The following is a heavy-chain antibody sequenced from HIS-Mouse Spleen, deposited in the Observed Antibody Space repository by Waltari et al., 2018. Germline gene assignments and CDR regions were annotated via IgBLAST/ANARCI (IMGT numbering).Heavy chain of an antibody. J-gene: IGHJ2*01. Sequence: QLQLQESGPGLVKPSETLSLTCTVSGGSISSSSYYWGWIRQPPGKGLEWIGSIHSSGSTYYNPALKRRVTISVDTSKNQCSRKRISVTAADTAVYYCAREIPYSSGWYDWYFDLWGRGTLVTVSS. CDR3: AREIPYSSGWYDWYFDL. CDR1: GGSISSSSYY. D-gene: IGHD6-13*01. V-gene: IGHV4-39*07. CDR2: IHSSGST.